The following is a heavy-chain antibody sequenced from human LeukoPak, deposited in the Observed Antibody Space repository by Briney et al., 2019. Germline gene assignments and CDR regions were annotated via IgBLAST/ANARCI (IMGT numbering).Heavy chain of an antibody. Sequence: PPETLSLTCAVYGGSFSGYYWSWIRQPPGKGLEWIGEINHSGSTNYNPSLKSRVTISVDTSKNQFSLKLSSVTAADTAVYYCARGSGIAAGANFDYWGQGTLVTVSS. CDR2: INHSGST. CDR1: GGSFSGYY. J-gene: IGHJ4*02. D-gene: IGHD6-13*01. V-gene: IGHV4-34*01. CDR3: ARGSGIAAGANFDY.